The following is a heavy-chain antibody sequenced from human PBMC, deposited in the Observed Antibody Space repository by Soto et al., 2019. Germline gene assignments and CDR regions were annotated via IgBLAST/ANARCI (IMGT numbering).Heavy chain of an antibody. D-gene: IGHD3-10*01. Sequence: QVQLQESGPGLMKPSQTLSLTCAVSAGSINSGGYYWSWLRQPPGKGLEWMGYIYYSGTAYYNPSLKSRVTISVDTSKYQFSLRFTSVTTADTAVYYCARTMPMVPNAFDFWGQGTMVTVSS. J-gene: IGHJ3*01. V-gene: IGHV4-30-4*01. CDR3: ARTMPMVPNAFDF. CDR1: AGSINSGGYY. CDR2: IYYSGTA.